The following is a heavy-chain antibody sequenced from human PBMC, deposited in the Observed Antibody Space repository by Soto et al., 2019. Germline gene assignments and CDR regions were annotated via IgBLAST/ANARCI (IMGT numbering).Heavy chain of an antibody. D-gene: IGHD2-8*02. V-gene: IGHV4-31*03. J-gene: IGHJ4*02. CDR1: GGSISSGGYY. CDR2: IYYSGSI. CDR3: ARDKITGLFDY. Sequence: SETLSLTCSVSGGSISSGGYYWSWIRQHPGRGLEWIGYIYYSGSINYNPSLESRITFSVDTSKNQFSLKLTSVTAADTAVYYCARDKITGLFDYWGQGTLVTVSS.